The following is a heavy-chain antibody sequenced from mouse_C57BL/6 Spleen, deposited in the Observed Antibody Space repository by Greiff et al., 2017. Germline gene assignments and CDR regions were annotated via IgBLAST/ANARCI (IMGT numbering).Heavy chain of an antibody. CDR3: ARREFGSLYAMDY. CDR1: GYTFTSYW. J-gene: IGHJ4*01. Sequence: QVQLQQPGAELVRPGSSVKLSCKASGYTFTSYWMHWVKQRPIQGLEWIGNIDPSDSETHYNQKFKDKATLTVDKSSSTAYMQLSSLTSEDSAVYYCARREFGSLYAMDYWGQGTSVTVSS. CDR2: IDPSDSET. D-gene: IGHD2-10*02. V-gene: IGHV1-52*01.